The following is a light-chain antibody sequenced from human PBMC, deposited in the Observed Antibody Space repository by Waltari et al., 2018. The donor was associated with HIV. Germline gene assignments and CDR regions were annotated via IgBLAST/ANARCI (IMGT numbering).Light chain of an antibody. Sequence: QSVLTQPPSTSGTPGQRVTISCSGSNSNIGSNTVNWYQQVPGEAPKLLIYSNDQRPSGVPDRFPGSKSETSASLAISGLQSEDETDYYCASWDDSLNGVVFGGGTKLTAL. V-gene: IGLV1-44*01. CDR1: NSNIGSNT. J-gene: IGLJ2*01. CDR2: SND. CDR3: ASWDDSLNGVV.